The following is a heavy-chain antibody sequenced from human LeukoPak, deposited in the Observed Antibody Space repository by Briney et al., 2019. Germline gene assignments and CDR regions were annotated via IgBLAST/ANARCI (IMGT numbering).Heavy chain of an antibody. Sequence: GGSLRLSCEASGFTFSSYWMSWVRQAPGKGLEWVAHIKEDESDEYYVDSVRGRFTASRDNAKNSVNLQMDSLRVEDTAVYYCARWRGRQSEFDYWGQGTLVTVSS. J-gene: IGHJ4*02. CDR2: IKEDESDE. V-gene: IGHV3-7*01. CDR3: ARWRGRQSEFDY. D-gene: IGHD1-1*01. CDR1: GFTFSSYW.